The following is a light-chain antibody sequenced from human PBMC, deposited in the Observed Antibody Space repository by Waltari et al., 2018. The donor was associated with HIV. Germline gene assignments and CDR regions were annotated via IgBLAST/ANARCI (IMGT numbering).Light chain of an antibody. Sequence: QSALTPPPSVSGSPGQSVTISCNGPSRDVGTYNRVSLYQQPPGTAPKLMIYEVRNRPSGVPDRFSGSKSGNTASLIISGLQAEDEADYYCSSYTSSNLVFGGGTKLTVL. J-gene: IGLJ2*01. CDR2: EVR. V-gene: IGLV2-18*02. CDR3: SSYTSSNLV. CDR1: SRDVGTYNR.